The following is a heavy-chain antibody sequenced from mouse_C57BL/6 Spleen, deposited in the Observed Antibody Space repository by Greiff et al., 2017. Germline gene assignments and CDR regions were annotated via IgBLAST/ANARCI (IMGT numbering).Heavy chain of an antibody. D-gene: IGHD1-1*01. CDR2: ISSGGSYT. J-gene: IGHJ1*03. CDR3: ARRDGSSDWYVEV. Sequence: EVKLVESGRDLVKSGGSLKLSCAPPGFTFSSYGMSWVRQTPDKRLEWVATISSGGSYTYYPDRVKGRFTISRGNAKNTLYLQMSSLKSEDTAMDYCARRDGSSDWYVEVGGTGTTVTVSS. V-gene: IGHV5-6*01. CDR1: GFTFSSYG.